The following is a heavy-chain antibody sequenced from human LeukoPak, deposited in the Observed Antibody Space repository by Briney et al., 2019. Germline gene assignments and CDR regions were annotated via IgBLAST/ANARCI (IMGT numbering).Heavy chain of an antibody. CDR1: GGTFSSYA. D-gene: IGHD1-26*01. CDR3: AREGVGGSGSYFKALYYYYYGMDV. V-gene: IGHV1-69*01. Sequence: SVKVSCKASGGTFSSYAISWVRQAPGQGLEWMGGIIPIFGTANYAQKFQGRVTITADESTSTAYMELSSLRSEDTAVYYCAREGVGGSGSYFKALYYYYYGMDVWGQGTTVTVSS. J-gene: IGHJ6*02. CDR2: IIPIFGTA.